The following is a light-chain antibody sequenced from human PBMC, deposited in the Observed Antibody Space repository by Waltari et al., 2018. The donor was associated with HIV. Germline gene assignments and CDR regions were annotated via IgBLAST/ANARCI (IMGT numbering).Light chain of an antibody. J-gene: IGLJ3*02. V-gene: IGLV1-44*01. Sequence: QSVLTQPPSVSGTPGQRVTISCSGASSNIGRNTVNWFQLLPGTAPKLLIYTHSQRPPGVPDQFSGSKSGSSASLAISGLQSEDEADDFCAAWDDSLNGLWVFGGGTILTVL. CDR1: SSNIGRNT. CDR3: AAWDDSLNGLWV. CDR2: THS.